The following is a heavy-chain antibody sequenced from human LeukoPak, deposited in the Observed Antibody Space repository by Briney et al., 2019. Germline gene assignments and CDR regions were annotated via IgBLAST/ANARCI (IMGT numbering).Heavy chain of an antibody. CDR1: GFTFSSYA. D-gene: IGHD3-9*01. V-gene: IGHV3-23*01. Sequence: GGSLRLSCAASGFTFSSYAMRWVRQAPGKGLEWVSAISGSGGSTYYADSVKGRFTISRDNSKNTLYLQMNSLRAEDTAVYYCAKRETIYSILTGYYLRDSWSPADYWGQGTLVTVSS. J-gene: IGHJ4*02. CDR3: AKRETIYSILTGYYLRDSWSPADY. CDR2: ISGSGGST.